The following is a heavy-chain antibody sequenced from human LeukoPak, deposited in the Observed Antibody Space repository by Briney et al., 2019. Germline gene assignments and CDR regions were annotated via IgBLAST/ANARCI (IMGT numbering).Heavy chain of an antibody. Sequence: SETLSLTCTVSGGSIRSGGYYWSWIRQHPGKGLEWIGYIYHIGSTYYNPSLKSRVTMSVDTSKNQFSLKLSSVTAADTAVYYCAREEAYGDYTIGYYYGMAVWGQGTTVTVSS. CDR1: GGSIRSGGYY. V-gene: IGHV4-31*03. J-gene: IGHJ6*02. CDR3: AREEAYGDYTIGYYYGMAV. D-gene: IGHD4-17*01. CDR2: IYHIGST.